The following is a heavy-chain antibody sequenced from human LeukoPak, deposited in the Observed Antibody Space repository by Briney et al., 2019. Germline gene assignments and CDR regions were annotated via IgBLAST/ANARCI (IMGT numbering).Heavy chain of an antibody. J-gene: IGHJ6*02. CDR2: ISAYNGNT. CDR1: GYTFTSYG. CDR3: ARVRKAVAGYYYYYGMDV. Sequence: ASVTVSFKASGYTFTSYGISWVRQAPGQGLEWMGWISAYNGNTNYAQKLQGRVTMTTDTSTSTAYMELRSLRSDDTAVYYCARVRKAVAGYYYYYGMDVWGQGTTVTVSS. D-gene: IGHD6-19*01. V-gene: IGHV1-18*01.